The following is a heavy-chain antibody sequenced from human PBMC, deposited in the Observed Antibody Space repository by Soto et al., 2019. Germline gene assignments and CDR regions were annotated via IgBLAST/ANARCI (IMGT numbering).Heavy chain of an antibody. J-gene: IGHJ4*02. V-gene: IGHV3-43*01. Sequence: GGSLRLSCAASGFTFNDYTMHWVRQPPGKGLEWVSLIRWDGGNTSYADSVKGRFTISRDNSKNSLYLQMNSLRTEDTAFYYCVKAWSHSTTWFDYWGQGTLVTVSS. D-gene: IGHD6-13*01. CDR3: VKAWSHSTTWFDY. CDR2: IRWDGGNT. CDR1: GFTFNDYT.